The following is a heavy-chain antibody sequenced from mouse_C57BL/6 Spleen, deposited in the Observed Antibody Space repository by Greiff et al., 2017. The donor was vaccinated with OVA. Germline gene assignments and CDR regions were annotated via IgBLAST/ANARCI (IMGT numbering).Heavy chain of an antibody. V-gene: IGHV3-1*01. D-gene: IGHD1-1*01. CDR1: GYSITSGYD. J-gene: IGHJ1*03. CDR3: ARGPLYYGSSHWYFDV. Sequence: EVQLVESGPGMVKPSQSLSLTCTVTGYSITSGYDWHWIRHFPGNKLEWMGYISYSGSTNYNPSLKSRISITHDTSKNHFFLKLNSVTTEDTATYYCARGPLYYGSSHWYFDVWGTGTTVTVSS. CDR2: ISYSGST.